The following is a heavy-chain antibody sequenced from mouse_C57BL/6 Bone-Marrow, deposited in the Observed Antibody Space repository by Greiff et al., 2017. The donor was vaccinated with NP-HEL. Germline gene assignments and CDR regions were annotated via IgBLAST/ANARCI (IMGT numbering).Heavy chain of an antibody. CDR3: ARIYDGYLYAMDY. Sequence: QVTLNVSGPGILQSSQTLSLTCSFSGFSLSTSGMGVSWIRQPSGKGLEWLAHIYWDDDKRYNPSLKSRLTISQDTSRNQVFLKITSVDTADTATYYCARIYDGYLYAMDYWGQGTSVTVSS. CDR2: IYWDDDK. V-gene: IGHV8-12*01. D-gene: IGHD2-3*01. J-gene: IGHJ4*01. CDR1: GFSLSTSGMG.